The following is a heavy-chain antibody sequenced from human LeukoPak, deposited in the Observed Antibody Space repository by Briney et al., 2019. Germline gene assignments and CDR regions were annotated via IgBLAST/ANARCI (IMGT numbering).Heavy chain of an antibody. CDR2: ISGSGGST. Sequence: GGSLRLSCAASGFTFSSYAMSWVCQAPGKGLEWVSAISGSGGSTYYADSVKGRFTISRDNSKNTLYLQMNSLRAEDTAVYYCAKHYYYDSSGYAPLDPWGQGTLVTVSS. V-gene: IGHV3-23*01. J-gene: IGHJ5*02. CDR1: GFTFSSYA. D-gene: IGHD3-22*01. CDR3: AKHYYYDSSGYAPLDP.